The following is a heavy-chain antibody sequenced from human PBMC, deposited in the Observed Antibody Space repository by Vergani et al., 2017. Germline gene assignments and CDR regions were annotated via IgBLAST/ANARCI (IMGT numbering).Heavy chain of an antibody. CDR1: GFIFSSYW. CDR3: ARGNSLGSY. V-gene: IGHV3-7*01. CDR2: IKEDGSEK. Sequence: VELLESGGGLAQPGGSLRLSCAASGFIFSSYWMHWVRQAPGKGLEWVAAIKEDGSEKQYVESVKGRFTISRDNAKKSLYLQMNSLRGEDTAVYYCARGNSLGSYWGQGTLVTVSS. D-gene: IGHD1-7*01. J-gene: IGHJ4*02.